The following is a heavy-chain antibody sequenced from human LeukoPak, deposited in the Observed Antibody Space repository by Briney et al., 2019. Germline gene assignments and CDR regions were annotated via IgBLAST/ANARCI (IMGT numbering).Heavy chain of an antibody. CDR2: IKQDESEK. CDR1: GLTFSIYW. D-gene: IGHD6-6*01. V-gene: IGHV3-7*01. CDR3: ARVAFGSSSGVYFDF. J-gene: IGHJ4*02. Sequence: GGPLRLPCAASGLTFSIYWMSWVRQAPGKGLEGVANIKQDESEKHYVHSVKGRFTISKDNAKNSLYLQMNSRRAHDPVLYYGARVAFGSSSGVYFDFWGWGTVVSVSS.